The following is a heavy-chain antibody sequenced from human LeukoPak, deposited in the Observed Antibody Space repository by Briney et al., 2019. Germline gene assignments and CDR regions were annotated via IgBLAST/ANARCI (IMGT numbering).Heavy chain of an antibody. CDR3: AREKLYYYDSSGYYGLGKENYFDY. D-gene: IGHD3-22*01. CDR2: IYYSGST. V-gene: IGHV4-61*01. CDR1: GYSISSGYY. J-gene: IGHJ4*02. Sequence: PSETLSLTCTVSGYSISSGYYWGWIRQPPGKGLEWIGYIYYSGSTNYNPSLKSRVTISVDTSKNQFSLKLSSVTAADTAVYYCAREKLYYYDSSGYYGLGKENYFDYWGQGTRVTVSS.